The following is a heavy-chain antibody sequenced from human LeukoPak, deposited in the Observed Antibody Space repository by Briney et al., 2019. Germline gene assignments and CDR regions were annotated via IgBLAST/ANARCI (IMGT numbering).Heavy chain of an antibody. J-gene: IGHJ5*02. V-gene: IGHV3-30*02. CDR3: ARAPHYDANWFDP. Sequence: PGGSLRLSCAASGFTFSSYAMHWVRQAPGKGLEWVSFIRYDGSNKYYADSVKGRFTISRDNSKNTLSLQMNSLRTEDTAVYYCARAPHYDANWFDPWGQGTLVTVSS. CDR2: IRYDGSNK. D-gene: IGHD3-22*01. CDR1: GFTFSSYA.